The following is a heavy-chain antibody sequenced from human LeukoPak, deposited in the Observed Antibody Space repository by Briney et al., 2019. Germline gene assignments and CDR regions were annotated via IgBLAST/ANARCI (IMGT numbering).Heavy chain of an antibody. CDR3: ATPYYYGSGSYWPFDY. CDR1: GFTFSSYG. V-gene: IGHV3-30*02. CDR2: IRYAGSNK. Sequence: GGSLRLSCAASGFTFSSYGMHWVRQAPGKGLEWVAFIRYAGSNKYYADSVKGRFTISRDNSKNTLYLQMNSLRAEDTAVYYCATPYYYGSGSYWPFDYWGQGTLVTVSS. D-gene: IGHD3-10*01. J-gene: IGHJ4*02.